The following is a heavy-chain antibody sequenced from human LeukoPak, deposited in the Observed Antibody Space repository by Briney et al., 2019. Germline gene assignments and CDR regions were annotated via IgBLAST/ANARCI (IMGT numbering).Heavy chain of an antibody. CDR3: ARERSGWYGSGSYYNGRGRWWFDP. CDR1: GYTFTSYG. V-gene: IGHV1-18*01. J-gene: IGHJ5*02. Sequence: ASVKVSCKASGYTFTSYGISWVRQARGQGLEWMGWISAYNCNTNYAQKLQGRVTMTTDTSTSTAYMELRSLRSDDTAVYYCARERSGWYGSGSYYNGRGRWWFDPWGQGTLVTVSS. CDR2: ISAYNCNT. D-gene: IGHD3-10*01.